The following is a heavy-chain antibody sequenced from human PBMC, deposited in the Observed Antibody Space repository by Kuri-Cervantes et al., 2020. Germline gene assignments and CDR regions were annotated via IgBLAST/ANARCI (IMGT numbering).Heavy chain of an antibody. J-gene: IGHJ4*02. Sequence: GESLKISCAASGFTFSSYGMHWVRQAPGKGLEWVTLMSYDGSNKYYADSVRGRFTISRDNSRNTLYLQMNGLRAEDTAVYYCAKGGRDSSGYYKYYFDYWGQGTLVTVSS. CDR3: AKGGRDSSGYYKYYFDY. D-gene: IGHD3-22*01. V-gene: IGHV3-30*18. CDR2: MSYDGSNK. CDR1: GFTFSSYG.